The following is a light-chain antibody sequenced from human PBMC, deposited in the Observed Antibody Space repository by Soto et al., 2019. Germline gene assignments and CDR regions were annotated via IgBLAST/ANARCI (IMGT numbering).Light chain of an antibody. CDR3: QHYGRSPPSWT. Sequence: EIVLTQSPGTLSLSPGERATLSCRASQSVSSNYLAWYHQKPGQPPRLLISDASSRATGIPDRFSGSGSGTDFTLTIRGLEPEDFAVYYCQHYGRSPPSWTFGQGNKVEIK. CDR2: DAS. J-gene: IGKJ1*01. CDR1: QSVSSNY. V-gene: IGKV3-20*01.